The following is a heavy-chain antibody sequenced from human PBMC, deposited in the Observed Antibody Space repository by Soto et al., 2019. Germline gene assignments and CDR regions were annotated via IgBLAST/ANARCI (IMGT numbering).Heavy chain of an antibody. V-gene: IGHV1-18*01. CDR3: ARDTVVPAAILGSRYNWFDP. CDR2: ISAYNGNT. CDR1: GYTFTSYG. J-gene: IGHJ5*02. D-gene: IGHD2-2*01. Sequence: ASVKVSCKASGYTFTSYGISWVRQAPGQGLEWMGWISAYNGNTNYAQKLQGRVTMTTDTSTSTAYMELRSLRSDDTAVYYCARDTVVPAAILGSRYNWFDPRGQGTLVTVSS.